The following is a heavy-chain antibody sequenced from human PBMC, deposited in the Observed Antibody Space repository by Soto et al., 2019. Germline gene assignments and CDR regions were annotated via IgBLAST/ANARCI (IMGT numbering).Heavy chain of an antibody. CDR3: AREGDYGGTSEYPFDY. Sequence: PGGSLRLSCAASGFTFSDYYMSWIRQAPGKGLEWVSYISSSSSYTNYADSVKGRFTISRDNAKNSLYLQMNSLRAEDTAVYYCAREGDYGGTSEYPFDYWGQGTLVTVSS. V-gene: IGHV3-11*05. CDR2: ISSSSSYT. D-gene: IGHD4-17*01. J-gene: IGHJ4*02. CDR1: GFTFSDYY.